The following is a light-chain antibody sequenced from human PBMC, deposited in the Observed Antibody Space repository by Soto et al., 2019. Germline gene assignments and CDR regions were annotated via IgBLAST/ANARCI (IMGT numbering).Light chain of an antibody. V-gene: IGLV2-8*01. J-gene: IGLJ1*01. CDR1: SSDVGGYNY. CDR3: SSYAGSHNFV. Sequence: QSVLTQPPSASGSPGQSVTISCTGTSSDVGGYNYVSWYQQHPGKAPKLMIYEASKRPSGVPDRFSGSKSGNTASLTVSGLQAEDEADYYCSSYAGSHNFVFGTGTKVTVL. CDR2: EAS.